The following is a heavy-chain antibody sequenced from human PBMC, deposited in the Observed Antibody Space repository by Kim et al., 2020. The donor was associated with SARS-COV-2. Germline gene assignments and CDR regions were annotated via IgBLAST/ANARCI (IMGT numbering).Heavy chain of an antibody. CDR1: GFTFSSYG. CDR2: IWYDGSNK. Sequence: GGSLRLSCAASGFTFSSYGMHWVRQAPGKGLEWVAVIWYDGSNKYYADSVKGRFTISRDNSKNTLYLQMNSLRAEDTAVYYCARENGDYSYYYYGMDVWGQGTTVTVSS. D-gene: IGHD4-17*01. CDR3: ARENGDYSYYYYGMDV. J-gene: IGHJ6*02. V-gene: IGHV3-33*01.